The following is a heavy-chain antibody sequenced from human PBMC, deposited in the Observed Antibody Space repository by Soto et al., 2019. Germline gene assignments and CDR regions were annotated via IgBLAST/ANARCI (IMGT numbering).Heavy chain of an antibody. CDR2: IDPSDSYT. Sequence: PGESLKISCKGSGYSFTSYWISWVRQMPGKGLEWMGRIDPSDSYTNYSPSFQGHVTISADKSVSTAYLQRSSLKASDTAMYYCARTGTSLRSFDIWGQGTMVTVSS. CDR3: ARTGTSLRSFDI. V-gene: IGHV5-10-1*01. CDR1: GYSFTSYW. D-gene: IGHD1-1*01. J-gene: IGHJ3*02.